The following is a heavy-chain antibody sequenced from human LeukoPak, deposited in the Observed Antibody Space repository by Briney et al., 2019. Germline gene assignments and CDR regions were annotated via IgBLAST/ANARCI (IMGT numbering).Heavy chain of an antibody. D-gene: IGHD3-10*01. CDR3: ARWKFGSGSYGNFDY. J-gene: IGHJ4*02. CDR2: IYYSGST. CDR1: GGSISSGGYY. Sequence: SETLSLTCTVSGGSISSGGYYWSWIRQHPGKGLEWIGYIYYSGSTYYNPSLQSRVTISVDTSKNQFSLKLSSVTAADTAVYYCARWKFGSGSYGNFDYWGQGTLVTVSS. V-gene: IGHV4-31*03.